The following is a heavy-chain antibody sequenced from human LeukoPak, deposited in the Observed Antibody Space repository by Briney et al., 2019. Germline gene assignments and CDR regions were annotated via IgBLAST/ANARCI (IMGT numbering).Heavy chain of an antibody. V-gene: IGHV3-21*01. J-gene: IGHJ4*02. CDR3: ARDRRGTSCWIFDY. Sequence: GGSLRLSCAASGFTFSSYAMSWVRQAPGKGLEWVSSISSSSSYIYYADSVKGRFTISRDSAKNSLFLQMNSLRAEDTAVYYCARDRRGTSCWIFDYWGQGTLVTVSS. CDR1: GFTFSSYA. CDR2: ISSSSSYI. D-gene: IGHD2-2*01.